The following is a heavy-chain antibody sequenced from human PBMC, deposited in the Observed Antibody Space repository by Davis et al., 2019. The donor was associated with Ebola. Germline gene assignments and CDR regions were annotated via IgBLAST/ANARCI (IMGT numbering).Heavy chain of an antibody. CDR1: GGSISSSNW. CDR2: IYHSGST. J-gene: IGHJ6*02. V-gene: IGHV4-4*02. D-gene: IGHD6-6*01. CDR3: ARSARGGIIKQLVLDYYYGMDV. Sequence: MPSETLSLTCAVSGGSISSSNWWSWVRQPPGKGLEWIGEIYHSGSTNYHPSLKSRVTISVDKSKNQFSLKLSSVTAADTAVYYCARSARGGIIKQLVLDYYYGMDVWGQGTTVTVSS.